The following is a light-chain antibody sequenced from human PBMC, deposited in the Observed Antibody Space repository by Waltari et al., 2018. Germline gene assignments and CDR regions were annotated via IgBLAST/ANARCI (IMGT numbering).Light chain of an antibody. J-gene: IGKJ1*01. Sequence: EVVMTQSPATLSVSPGERATLSCRASQSVSINLSWYQQKPGQAPRLLMYSASMRAAGIPARFSGSGSGTEFTLTISSLQSEDIAVYYCQQHNDWPRTFGQGTKVEI. V-gene: IGKV3-15*01. CDR3: QQHNDWPRT. CDR1: QSVSIN. CDR2: SAS.